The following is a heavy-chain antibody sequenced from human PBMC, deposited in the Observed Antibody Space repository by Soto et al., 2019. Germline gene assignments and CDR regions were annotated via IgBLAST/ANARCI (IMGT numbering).Heavy chain of an antibody. D-gene: IGHD5-18*01. J-gene: IGHJ6*02. Sequence: GGSLRLSCAASGFTFSDYYMSWIRQAPGKGLEWVSYISSSSYTNYADSVKGRFTISRDNAKNSLYLQMNSLRAEDTAVYYCARAPIGDSYGDYGMDVWGQGTTVTVSS. V-gene: IGHV3-11*06. CDR1: GFTFSDYY. CDR2: ISSSSYT. CDR3: ARAPIGDSYGDYGMDV.